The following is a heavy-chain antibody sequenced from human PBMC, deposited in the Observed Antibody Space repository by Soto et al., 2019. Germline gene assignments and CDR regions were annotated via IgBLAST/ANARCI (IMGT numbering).Heavy chain of an antibody. CDR1: GFTFSSYW. V-gene: IGHV3-7*05. J-gene: IGHJ4*02. D-gene: IGHD3-3*01. Sequence: AGSLRLSCAVSGFTFSSYWMSWVRQAPGKGLEWVANIKQDGSEKYYVDSVKGRFTISRDNAKNSLYLQMNSLRAEDTAVYYCERDDVGLSGEYYFDYWGQGTLVTVSS. CDR2: IKQDGSEK. CDR3: ERDDVGLSGEYYFDY.